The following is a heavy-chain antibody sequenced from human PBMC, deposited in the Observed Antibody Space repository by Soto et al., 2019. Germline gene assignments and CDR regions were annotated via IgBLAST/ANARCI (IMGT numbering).Heavy chain of an antibody. CDR2: INHSGST. V-gene: IGHV4-34*01. D-gene: IGHD3-9*01. CDR3: ARGRGGSDWLSFVRFDP. J-gene: IGHJ5*02. Sequence: SETLSLTCAVYGGSFSGYYWSWIRQPPGKGLEWIGEINHSGSTNYNPSLKSRVTISVDTSKNQFSLKLSSVTAADTAVYYCARGRGGSDWLSFVRFDPWGQGTPVTVSS. CDR1: GGSFSGYY.